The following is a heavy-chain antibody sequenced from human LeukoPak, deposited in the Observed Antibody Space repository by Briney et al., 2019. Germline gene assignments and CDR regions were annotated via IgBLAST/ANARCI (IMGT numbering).Heavy chain of an antibody. J-gene: IGHJ4*02. Sequence: ASVKVSCTASGYTFTGYYMHWVRQAPGQGLEWMGRINPNSGGTNYAQKFQGRVTMTRDTSISTAYMELSRLRSDDTAVYYCARVSRRVRSGWSLGYWGQGTLVTVSS. CDR3: ARVSRRVRSGWSLGY. CDR2: INPNSGGT. D-gene: IGHD6-19*01. V-gene: IGHV1-2*06. CDR1: GYTFTGYY.